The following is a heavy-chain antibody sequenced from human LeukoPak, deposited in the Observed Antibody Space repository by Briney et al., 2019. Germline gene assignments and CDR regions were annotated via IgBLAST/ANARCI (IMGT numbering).Heavy chain of an antibody. CDR3: ARRDYGDYSGAAFDI. Sequence: SQTLSLTCTVSGGSISSGGYSWSWIRQHPGKGLEWIGYIYYSGSTYYNPSLKSRVTISVDTSKNQFSLKLSSVTAADTAVYYCARRDYGDYSGAAFDIWGQGTMVTVSS. V-gene: IGHV4-31*03. CDR2: IYYSGST. CDR1: GGSISSGGYS. D-gene: IGHD4-17*01. J-gene: IGHJ3*02.